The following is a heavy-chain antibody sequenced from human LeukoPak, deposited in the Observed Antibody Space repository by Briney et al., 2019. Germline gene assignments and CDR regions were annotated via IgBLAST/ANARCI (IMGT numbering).Heavy chain of an antibody. V-gene: IGHV3-23*01. J-gene: IGHJ4*02. CDR2: ISGSGGST. Sequence: GALRLSCAASGFTFSSYAMSWVRQAPGKGLEWVSAISGSGGSTYYADSVKGRFTISRDNSKNTLYLQMDSLRAEDTAVYYCAKEQFEYSSGWYDFDYWGQGTLVTVSS. CDR1: GFTFSSYA. CDR3: AKEQFEYSSGWYDFDY. D-gene: IGHD6-19*01.